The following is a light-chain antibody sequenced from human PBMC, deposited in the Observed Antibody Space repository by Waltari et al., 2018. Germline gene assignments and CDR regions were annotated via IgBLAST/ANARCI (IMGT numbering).Light chain of an antibody. CDR1: SSDVGGYKY. V-gene: IGLV2-8*01. J-gene: IGLJ2*01. CDR3: SSYAGSKGVV. CDR2: EVS. Sequence: QSALTQPPSASGSPGQSVTISCTGASSDVGGYKYVSWYQQHPGKAPKLMVYEVSKRPSGVPDRFSGSKSGNTASLTVSGLQAEDEADYYCSSYAGSKGVVFGGGTKLTVL.